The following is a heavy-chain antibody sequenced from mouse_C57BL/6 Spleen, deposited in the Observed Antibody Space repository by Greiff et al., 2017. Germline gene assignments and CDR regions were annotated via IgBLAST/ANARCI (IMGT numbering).Heavy chain of an antibody. Sequence: VQLQQPGAELVKPGASVKLSCKASGYTFTSYWMQWVKQRPGQGLEWIGEIDPSDSYTNYNQKFKGKATLTVDTSSSTAYMQLSSLTSKDSAVYYCARSGGGYSFDYWGQGTTLTVSS. CDR2: IDPSDSYT. J-gene: IGHJ2*01. CDR1: GYTFTSYW. V-gene: IGHV1-50*01. CDR3: ARSGGGYSFDY. D-gene: IGHD3-1*01.